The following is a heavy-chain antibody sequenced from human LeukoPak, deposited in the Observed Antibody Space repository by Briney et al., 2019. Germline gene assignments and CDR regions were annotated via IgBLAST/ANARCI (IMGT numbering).Heavy chain of an antibody. V-gene: IGHV4-31*03. CDR2: MYYSGKT. Sequence: SETLSLTCTVSGDSISSGGYFWTWIRQHPGKGLEWIGYMYYSGKTYYNPSLKSRVIISIDTSKNQFSLNVSPVTAADTAVYYCARGGSKWGQGTLVTVSS. CDR1: GDSISSGGYF. D-gene: IGHD3-16*01. CDR3: ARGGSK. J-gene: IGHJ4*02.